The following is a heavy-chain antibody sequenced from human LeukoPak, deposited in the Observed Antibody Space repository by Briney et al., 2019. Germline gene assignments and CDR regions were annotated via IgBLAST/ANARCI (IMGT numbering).Heavy chain of an antibody. CDR1: GFTFSSYW. CDR2: INSDGSST. J-gene: IGHJ4*02. D-gene: IGHD6-6*01. Sequence: PGGSLTLSCAASGFTFSSYWMHWVRQAPGKGLVWVSRINSDGSSTSYPDSVKGRFTISRDNAKNTLYLQMNSLRAEDTAVYYCASSVAAREFDYWGQGTLVTVSS. CDR3: ASSVAAREFDY. V-gene: IGHV3-74*01.